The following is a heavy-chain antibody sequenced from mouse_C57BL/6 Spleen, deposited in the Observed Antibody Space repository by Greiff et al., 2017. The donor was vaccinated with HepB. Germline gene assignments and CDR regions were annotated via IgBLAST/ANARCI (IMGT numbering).Heavy chain of an antibody. D-gene: IGHD2-5*01. CDR1: GYTFTSYW. Sequence: QVQLQQPGAELVKPGASVKLSCKASGYTFTSYWMQWVKQRPGQGLEWIGEIDPSDSYTNYNQKFKGKATLTVDTSSSTAYMQLSSLTSEDPAVYYCAREEGSNYEYWGQGTTLTVSS. CDR3: AREEGSNYEY. J-gene: IGHJ2*01. V-gene: IGHV1-50*01. CDR2: IDPSDSYT.